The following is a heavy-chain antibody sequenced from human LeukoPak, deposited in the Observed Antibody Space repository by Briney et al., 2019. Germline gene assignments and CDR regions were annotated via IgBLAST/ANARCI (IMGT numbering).Heavy chain of an antibody. D-gene: IGHD5-12*01. CDR3: ASRYSNSWYYFDY. J-gene: IGHJ4*02. CDR1: GGSISSSNW. V-gene: IGHV4-4*02. CDR2: IYHSGST. Sequence: PSETLSLTCAVSGGSISSSNWWSWVRQPPGKGLEWIGEIYHSGSTNYNPSLKSRVTISVDTSKNQFSLKLTSVTAADTAMYYCASRYSNSWYYFDYWGQGTLVTVSS.